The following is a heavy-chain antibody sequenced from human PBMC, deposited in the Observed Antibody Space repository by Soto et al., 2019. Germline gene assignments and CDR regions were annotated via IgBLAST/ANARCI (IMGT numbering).Heavy chain of an antibody. CDR2: IKIKTDGGTR. Sequence: GGSLRLSCVASGFTFSNAWMNWVRQAPGKGLEWVGRIKIKTDGGTRDYAAPVKGRFTISRDDSKNTLYLQMNSLKTEDTAVYYCTTEDYYYDSSGLFNFDYWGQGTLVTVSS. V-gene: IGHV3-15*07. J-gene: IGHJ4*02. D-gene: IGHD3-22*01. CDR1: GFTFSNAW. CDR3: TTEDYYYDSSGLFNFDY.